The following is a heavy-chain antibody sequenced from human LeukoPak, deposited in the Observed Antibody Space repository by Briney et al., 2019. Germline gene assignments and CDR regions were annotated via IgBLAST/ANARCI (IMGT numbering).Heavy chain of an antibody. CDR3: AEDWAGYFPY. Sequence: GGSLRLSCAASGFTFSSYWMSWVRQAPGKGLEWVSTISGTGGSTSYADSVKGRFTISRDNSKNTLYLQMNSLSAEDTAVYYCAEDWAGYFPYWGQGTLVTVSS. J-gene: IGHJ4*02. CDR2: ISGTGGST. CDR1: GFTFSSYW. V-gene: IGHV3-23*01. D-gene: IGHD3/OR15-3a*01.